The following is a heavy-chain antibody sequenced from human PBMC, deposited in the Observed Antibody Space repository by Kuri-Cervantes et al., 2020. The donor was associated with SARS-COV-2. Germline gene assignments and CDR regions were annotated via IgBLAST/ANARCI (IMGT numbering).Heavy chain of an antibody. CDR2: INPNSGGT. D-gene: IGHD4-17*01. CDR3: ARVGFGDYEIDY. Sequence: ASVKVSCKASGYTFTGYYTHWVRQAPGQGLEWMGWINPNSGGTNYAQKFQGRVTMTRDTSINTAYMELSRLRSDDTAVYYCARVGFGDYEIDYWGQGTLVTVSS. CDR1: GYTFTGYY. V-gene: IGHV1-2*02. J-gene: IGHJ4*02.